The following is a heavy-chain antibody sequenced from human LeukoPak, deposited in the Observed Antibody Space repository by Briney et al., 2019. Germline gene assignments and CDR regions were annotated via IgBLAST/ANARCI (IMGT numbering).Heavy chain of an antibody. CDR1: GYSFTSYL. V-gene: IGHV5-51*01. Sequence: GESLKISCKGSGYSFTSYLIGWGRQMAGKRLEWMGIIYPGDSDTRYSPSSQGQVTISADKSFSTAYLQWSSLEASDTAMYYCARRDILTGYRDAFDIWGQGTMVTVSS. CDR3: ARRDILTGYRDAFDI. D-gene: IGHD3-9*01. CDR2: IYPGDSDT. J-gene: IGHJ3*02.